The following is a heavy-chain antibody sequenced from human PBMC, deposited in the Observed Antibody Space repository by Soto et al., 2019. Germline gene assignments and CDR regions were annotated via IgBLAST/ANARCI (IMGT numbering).Heavy chain of an antibody. D-gene: IGHD2-15*01. Sequence: ASVKVSCKASGYTFTSYDINWVRQATGQGLEWMGWMNPNSGNTGYAQKFKGRVTMTRNTSISTAYLELSSLRSEDTAVYYCARGRLISLYYFDYWVQGTLVTVSS. CDR2: MNPNSGNT. J-gene: IGHJ4*02. CDR1: GYTFTSYD. V-gene: IGHV1-8*01. CDR3: ARGRLISLYYFDY.